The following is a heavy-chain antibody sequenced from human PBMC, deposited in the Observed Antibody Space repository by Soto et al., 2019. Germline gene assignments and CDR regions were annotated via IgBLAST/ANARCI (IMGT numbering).Heavy chain of an antibody. J-gene: IGHJ6*02. CDR3: ARDQRYDYYGMAV. Sequence: GASVKVSCKASGYTFTGYYMHWVRQAPGQGLEWMGWINPNSGGTNYAQKFQGWVTMTRDTSISTAYMELSRLRSDDTAVYYCARDQRYDYYGMAVWGQGTTVTVSS. V-gene: IGHV1-2*04. CDR1: GYTFTGYY. CDR2: INPNSGGT. D-gene: IGHD2-15*01.